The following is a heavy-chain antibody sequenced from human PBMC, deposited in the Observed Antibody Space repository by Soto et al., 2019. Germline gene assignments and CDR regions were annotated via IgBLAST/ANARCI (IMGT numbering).Heavy chain of an antibody. V-gene: IGHV3-21*01. CDR2: INSVASYV. D-gene: IGHD3-10*01. J-gene: IGHJ6*02. Sequence: QLVESGGGLVKPGGSLRVSCAASRFAFSSYSMHWVRQAPMKGLEWAASINSVASYVYYADSVEGRFTISRDNAKNSVYLQMNSLRAEDTAVYYCTRDRSSFMRGRIRGPYGGLDVWGQGTTVLVS. CDR3: TRDRSSFMRGRIRGPYGGLDV. CDR1: RFAFSSYS.